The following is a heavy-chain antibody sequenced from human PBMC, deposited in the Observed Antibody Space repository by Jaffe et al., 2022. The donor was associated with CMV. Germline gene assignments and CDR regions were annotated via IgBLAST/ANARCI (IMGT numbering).Heavy chain of an antibody. J-gene: IGHJ5*02. Sequence: EVQLVESGGGLVKPGGSLRLSCAASGFTFSSYSMNWVRQAPGKGLEWVSSISSSSSYIYYADSVKGRFTISRDNAKNSLYLQMNSLRAEDTAVYYCAREPMTTVTYTNWFDPWGQGTLVTVSS. CDR1: GFTFSSYS. D-gene: IGHD4-4*01. V-gene: IGHV3-21*01. CDR3: AREPMTTVTYTNWFDP. CDR2: ISSSSSYI.